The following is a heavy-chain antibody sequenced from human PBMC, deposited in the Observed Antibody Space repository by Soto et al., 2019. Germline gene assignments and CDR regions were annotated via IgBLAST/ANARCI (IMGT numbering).Heavy chain of an antibody. J-gene: IGHJ4*02. CDR3: ARDRYSNGWLDY. CDR1: GGSISSHY. D-gene: IGHD6-19*01. V-gene: IGHV4-59*11. Sequence: PSETLSLTCTVSGGSISSHYWSWIRQFPGKGLEWIGYIYCSGSTKYNPSLKSRVTISVDTSNDQFSMKLSSVTAADTAVYYCARDRYSNGWLDYWGQGTLVTVSS. CDR2: IYCSGST.